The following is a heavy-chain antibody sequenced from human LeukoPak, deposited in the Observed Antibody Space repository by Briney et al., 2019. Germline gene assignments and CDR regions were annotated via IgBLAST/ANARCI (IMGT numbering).Heavy chain of an antibody. CDR1: GGSISSGDYY. CDR2: IYYSGST. CDR3: ARVGKGGEWELLVYFDY. V-gene: IGHV4-30-4*01. D-gene: IGHD1-26*01. Sequence: SETLSLTCTVSGGSISSGDYYWSWIRQPPGKGLEWIGYIYYSGSTYYNPSLKSRVTISVDTSKNQFSLKLSSVTAADTAVYYCARVGKGGEWELLVYFDYWGQGTLVTVSS. J-gene: IGHJ4*02.